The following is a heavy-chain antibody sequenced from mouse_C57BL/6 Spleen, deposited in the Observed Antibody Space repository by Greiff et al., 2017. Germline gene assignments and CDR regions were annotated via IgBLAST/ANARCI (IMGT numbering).Heavy chain of an antibody. J-gene: IGHJ3*01. V-gene: IGHV1-64*01. CDR2: IHPNSGST. D-gene: IGHD4-1*01. CDR1: GYTFTSYW. Sequence: QVQLQQSGAELVKPGASVKLSCKASGYTFTSYWMHWVKQRPGQGLEWIGMIHPNSGSTNYNEKFKSKATLTVDKSSSTAYMQLSSLTSEDSAVYYCARGTGPFAYWGQGTLVTVSA. CDR3: ARGTGPFAY.